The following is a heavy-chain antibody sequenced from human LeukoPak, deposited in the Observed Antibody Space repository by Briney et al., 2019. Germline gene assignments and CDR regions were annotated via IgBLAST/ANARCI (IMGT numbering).Heavy chain of an antibody. V-gene: IGHV3-7*01. CDR3: ARLYSGYDYPHYFDY. J-gene: IGHJ4*02. CDR2: IKQEGREK. CDR1: GFTFSSYW. D-gene: IGHD5-12*01. Sequence: GGSLRLSCAASGFTFSSYWMSWVRQAPGKGLEWVANIKQEGREKYYVDSVKGRFTISRDNAKNSLYLQMNSLRAEDTAVYYCARLYSGYDYPHYFDYWGQGTLVTVSS.